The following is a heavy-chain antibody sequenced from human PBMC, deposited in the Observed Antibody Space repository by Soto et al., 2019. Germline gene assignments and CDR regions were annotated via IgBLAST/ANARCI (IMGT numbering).Heavy chain of an antibody. J-gene: IGHJ6*02. CDR1: GLTFSDSS. CDR2: IRTKASSYAT. Sequence: HPGGSLRLSCAASGLTFSDSSIHWVRQASGKGLEWLGRIRTKASSYATAFAASLQGRFTMSRDDSKNTAYLQMNSLKIEDTAVYYCVWFAKTRDGMDVWGQGTTVTVSS. V-gene: IGHV3-73*01. D-gene: IGHD3-10*01. CDR3: VWFAKTRDGMDV.